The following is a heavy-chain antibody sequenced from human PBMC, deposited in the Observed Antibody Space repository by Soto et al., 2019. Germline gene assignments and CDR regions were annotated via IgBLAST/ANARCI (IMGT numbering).Heavy chain of an antibody. V-gene: IGHV4-34*01. J-gene: IGHJ4*02. CDR1: GGSFSGYY. Sequence: SETLSLTCAVYGGSFSGYYWSWIRQPPGKGLEWIGEINHSGSTNYNPCLKSRVTISVDTYKNQFSLKLSSVTAADTAVYYCARGLGGDYGDLYYFDYWGQGTLVTVSS. D-gene: IGHD4-17*01. CDR3: ARGLGGDYGDLYYFDY. CDR2: INHSGST.